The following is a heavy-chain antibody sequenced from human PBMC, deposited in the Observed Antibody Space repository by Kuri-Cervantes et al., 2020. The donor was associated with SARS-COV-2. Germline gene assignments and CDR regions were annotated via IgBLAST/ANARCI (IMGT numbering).Heavy chain of an antibody. CDR1: GFTFSDYY. V-gene: IGHV3-11*03. CDR3: AKLQPFHSGYDDY. J-gene: IGHJ4*02. CDR2: ISSSSSYT. D-gene: IGHD3-22*01. Sequence: GGSLRPSWPASGFTFSDYYMSWIRQAPGKGLEWVSYISSSSSYTNYADFGKGRFTISRDNAKNSLYLQMNSLRAEDTAVYYCAKLQPFHSGYDDYWGQGTLVTVSS.